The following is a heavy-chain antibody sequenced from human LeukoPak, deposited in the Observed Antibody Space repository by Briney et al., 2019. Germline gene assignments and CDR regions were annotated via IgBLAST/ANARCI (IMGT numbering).Heavy chain of an antibody. CDR1: GFTFSNAL. CDR2: ISGGGGTT. V-gene: IGHV3-23*01. D-gene: IGHD6-13*01. CDR3: TKVSYVRGIVAADPFDY. Sequence: GGSLRLSCEASGFTFSNALMSWVRQAPGKGLEWVSIISGGGGTTYYADSVKGRFTISRDSSKSTLYLQMNSLRAEDTAVYYCTKVSYVRGIVAADPFDYWGQGTLVTVSS. J-gene: IGHJ4*02.